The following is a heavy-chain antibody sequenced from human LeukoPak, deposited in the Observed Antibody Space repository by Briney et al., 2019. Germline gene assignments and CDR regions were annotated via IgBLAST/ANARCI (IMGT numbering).Heavy chain of an antibody. CDR1: GFTFSSFE. CDR3: ARGTKNSDYYGMDV. V-gene: IGHV3-48*03. CDR2: ISSSGSTL. J-gene: IGHJ6*02. D-gene: IGHD1-7*01. Sequence: QPGGSLRLSCAASGFTFSSFEMNWVRQAPGKGLEWVSYISSSGSTLYYADSVKGRFTISRDNAKNSLYLQMNSLRAEDTAVYYCARGTKNSDYYGMDVWGQGTTVTVSS.